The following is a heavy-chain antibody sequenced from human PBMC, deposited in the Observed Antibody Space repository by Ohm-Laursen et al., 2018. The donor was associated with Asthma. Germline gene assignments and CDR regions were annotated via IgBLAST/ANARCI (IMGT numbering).Heavy chain of an antibody. V-gene: IGHV3-23*01. CDR3: AKVIDLSAWRLYFDS. Sequence: SLRLSCAASGFTFSSYIMSWVRQAPGKGLEWVAGIGPTGRATYYVDSVKGRFTISRDDSKNTLFLQLNSLRAEDTAVYYCAKVIDLSAWRLYFDSWGQGTLVTVSS. J-gene: IGHJ4*02. CDR2: IGPTGRAT. D-gene: IGHD6-19*01. CDR1: GFTFSSYI.